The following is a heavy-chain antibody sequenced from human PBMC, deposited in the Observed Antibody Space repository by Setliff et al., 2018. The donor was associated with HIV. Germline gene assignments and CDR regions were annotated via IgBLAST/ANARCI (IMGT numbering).Heavy chain of an antibody. J-gene: IGHJ5*02. Sequence: SETLSLTCSVSGASIRGHYWSWIRQSPGKGLEWMGYIYYSGSTDYNPALKRRVTISLDTSKNQFSLKLSSVTAADTAVYYCARGAYYNFWSGYSAGGGSLGPWGQGTLVTVSS. CDR3: ARGAYYNFWSGYSAGGGSLGP. D-gene: IGHD3-3*01. CDR1: GASIRGHY. V-gene: IGHV4-59*11. CDR2: IYYSGST.